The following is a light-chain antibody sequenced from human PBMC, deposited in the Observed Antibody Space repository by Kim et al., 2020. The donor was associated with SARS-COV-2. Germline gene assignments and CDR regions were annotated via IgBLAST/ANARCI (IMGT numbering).Light chain of an antibody. V-gene: IGLV2-14*03. CDR1: SSDVGGYNY. CDR2: DVS. CDR3: SSYTSGSTLL. Sequence: QSALTQPASVSGSPGQSITIPCTGTSSDVGGYNYVSWYQQHPGKAPKLMICDVSNRPSGVSDRFSGSKSGNTASLTISGLQAEDEADYYCSSYTSGSTLLFGGGTQLTVL. J-gene: IGLJ2*01.